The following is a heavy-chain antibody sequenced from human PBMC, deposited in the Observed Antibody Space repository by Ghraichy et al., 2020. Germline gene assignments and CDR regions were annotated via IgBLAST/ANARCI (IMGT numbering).Heavy chain of an antibody. Sequence: SETLSLTCTVSGGSISSSSYYWGWIRQPPGKGLEWIGSIYYSGSTYYNPSLKSRVTISVDTSKNQFSLKLSSVTAADTAVYYCARHDPLITIFGVALQGPDYWGQGTLVTVSS. V-gene: IGHV4-39*01. D-gene: IGHD3-3*01. CDR2: IYYSGST. CDR1: GGSISSSSYY. J-gene: IGHJ4*02. CDR3: ARHDPLITIFGVALQGPDY.